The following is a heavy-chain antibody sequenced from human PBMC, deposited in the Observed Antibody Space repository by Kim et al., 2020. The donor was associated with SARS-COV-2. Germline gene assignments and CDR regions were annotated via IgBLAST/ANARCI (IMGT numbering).Heavy chain of an antibody. CDR3: AKEAYHHYDFWSGLFFGMDV. CDR1: GFTFSSYA. D-gene: IGHD3-3*01. Sequence: GGSLRLSCAASGFTFSSYAMSWVRQAPGKGLEWVSAISGSGGSTYYADSVKGRFTISRDNSKNTLYLQMHSLRAEDTAVYYCAKEAYHHYDFWSGLFFGMDVWGQGTTVTLS. V-gene: IGHV3-23*01. CDR2: ISGSGGST. J-gene: IGHJ6*01.